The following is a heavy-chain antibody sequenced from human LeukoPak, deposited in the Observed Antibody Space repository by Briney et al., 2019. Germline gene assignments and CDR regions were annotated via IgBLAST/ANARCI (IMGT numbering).Heavy chain of an antibody. CDR1: GGSISSYY. CDR3: ARAANDFWSGYHFDY. D-gene: IGHD3-3*01. Sequence: PSETLSLTCTVSGGSISSYYWSWIRQPPGKGLEWIGYIYYSGSTNYNPSLKSRVTISVDTSKNQFSLKLRSVTAADTAVYYCARAANDFWSGYHFDYWGQGTLVTVSS. J-gene: IGHJ4*02. V-gene: IGHV4-59*08. CDR2: IYYSGST.